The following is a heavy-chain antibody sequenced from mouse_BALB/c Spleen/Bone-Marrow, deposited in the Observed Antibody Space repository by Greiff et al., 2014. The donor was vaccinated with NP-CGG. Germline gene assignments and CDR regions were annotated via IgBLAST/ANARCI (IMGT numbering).Heavy chain of an antibody. J-gene: IGHJ2*01. CDR1: GYTFTSYW. CDR3: ARRGYGYLDY. D-gene: IGHD2-10*02. V-gene: IGHV1S132*01. Sequence: QVQLQQSGAELVKPGASVKLSCKTSGYTFTSYWIQWVKQRPGQGLGWIGEIFPGTVTPYYNEKFKGKATLTIDTSSSTASMQLSSLTSEDSAVYFCARRGYGYLDYGGQGTTLTVSS. CDR2: IFPGTVTP.